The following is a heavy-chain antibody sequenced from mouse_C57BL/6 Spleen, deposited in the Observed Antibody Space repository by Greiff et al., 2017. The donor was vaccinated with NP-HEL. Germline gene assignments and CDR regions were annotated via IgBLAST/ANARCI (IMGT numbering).Heavy chain of an antibody. Sequence: QVQLQQSGAELVRPGASVMLSCKASGYTFTDYEMHWVKQTPVHGLEWIGAIDPETGGTAYNQKFKGKAILTADKSSSTAYMELRSLTSEDSAVYYCTRAITTVVATDFDVWGTGTTVTVSS. CDR1: GYTFTDYE. V-gene: IGHV1-15*01. CDR2: IDPETGGT. D-gene: IGHD1-1*01. J-gene: IGHJ1*03. CDR3: TRAITTVVATDFDV.